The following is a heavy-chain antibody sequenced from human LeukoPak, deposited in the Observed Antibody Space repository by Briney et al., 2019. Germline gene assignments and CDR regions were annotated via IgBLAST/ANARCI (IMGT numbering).Heavy chain of an antibody. CDR2: IRFGGTTK. D-gene: IGHD6-13*01. CDR3: ACTHSSPPV. J-gene: IGHJ4*02. V-gene: IGHV3-30*02. Sequence: GGSLRLSCAASGFAFSAYGMNWVRQAPGKGLEWVSFIRFGGTTKYYGDSVKGRFPISRDDSKNTVFPHMNSLRPEDTAVYYCACTHSSPPVWGRGTLVTVSS. CDR1: GFAFSAYG.